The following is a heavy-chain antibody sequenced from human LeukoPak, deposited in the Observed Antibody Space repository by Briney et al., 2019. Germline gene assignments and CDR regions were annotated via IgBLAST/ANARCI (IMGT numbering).Heavy chain of an antibody. V-gene: IGHV3-48*01. CDR1: GFTFSNYG. J-gene: IGHJ4*02. Sequence: GGSLRLSSVPSGFTFSNYGMKWDRQAAGRGREWVSDIMKVINIRNYADSVRGRFTISRDNAENSVYLQMNSLRVEDTAVYYCARGGTYYDYWGQGTPVTVSS. CDR3: ARGGTYYDY. CDR2: IMKVINIR. D-gene: IGHD3-10*01.